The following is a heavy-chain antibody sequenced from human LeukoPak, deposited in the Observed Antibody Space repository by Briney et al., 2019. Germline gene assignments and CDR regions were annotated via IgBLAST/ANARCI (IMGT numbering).Heavy chain of an antibody. D-gene: IGHD4-23*01. J-gene: IGHJ4*02. CDR1: GFTFSSYG. V-gene: IGHV3-33*01. CDR3: ARSAIYGGSAPSYY. Sequence: QTGGSLRLSCAASGFTFSSYGMHWVRQAPGKGLEWVAVIWYDGSNKYYADSVKGRFTISRDNSKNMLYLQMNSLRAEDTAVYYCARSAIYGGSAPSYYWGQGTLVTVSS. CDR2: IWYDGSNK.